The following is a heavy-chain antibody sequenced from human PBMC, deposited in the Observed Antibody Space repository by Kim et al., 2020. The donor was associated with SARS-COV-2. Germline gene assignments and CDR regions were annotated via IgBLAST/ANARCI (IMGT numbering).Heavy chain of an antibody. CDR3: ARGPLPYSSGWYYYYGMDV. CDR1: GFTFSSYD. Sequence: GGSLRLSCAASGFTFSSYDMHWVRQATGKGLEWVSAIGTAGDTYYPGSVKGRFTISRENAKNSLYLQMNSLRAGDTAVYYCARGPLPYSSGWYYYYGMDVWGQGTTVTVSS. CDR2: IGTAGDT. D-gene: IGHD6-19*01. J-gene: IGHJ6*02. V-gene: IGHV3-13*01.